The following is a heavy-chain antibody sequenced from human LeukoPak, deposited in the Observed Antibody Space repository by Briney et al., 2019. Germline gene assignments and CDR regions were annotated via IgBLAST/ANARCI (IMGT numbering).Heavy chain of an antibody. CDR2: INSDGSST. J-gene: IGHJ4*02. Sequence: GGSLRLSCAASGFTFSSDWMHWVRQAPGKGLVWVSRINSDGSSTSYADSVKGRFTISRANAKYTMNLHMNRQRAEDTAVYYCATAGYSSDCRPLKYWGQGTLVTVSS. CDR1: GFTFSSDW. D-gene: IGHD6-19*01. V-gene: IGHV3-74*01. CDR3: ATAGYSSDCRPLKY.